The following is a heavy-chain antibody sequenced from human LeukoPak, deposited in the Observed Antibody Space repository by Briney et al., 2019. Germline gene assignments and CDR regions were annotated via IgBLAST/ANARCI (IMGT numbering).Heavy chain of an antibody. CDR3: ARANMGNSFDY. D-gene: IGHD1-26*01. CDR2: ISTSGTSS. J-gene: IGHJ4*02. V-gene: IGHV3-21*01. Sequence: GGSLRLSCAAAGFTFSGYRMNWVRQAPGKGLEWVSSISTSGTSSYYADSLKGRFTISRDNAEKSLHLQMISLRAEDTAVYYCARANMGNSFDYWGQGTLVTVPS. CDR1: GFTFSGYR.